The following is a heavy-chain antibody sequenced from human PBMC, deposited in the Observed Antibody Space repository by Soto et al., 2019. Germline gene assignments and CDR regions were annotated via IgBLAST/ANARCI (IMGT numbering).Heavy chain of an antibody. V-gene: IGHV1-18*01. CDR2: ISTFNGKT. CDR1: GYTFTSHG. Sequence: QVQLEQSGGEVKRPGASLKVSCKTSGYTFTSHGISWVRQAPGQGLEWMGWISTFNGKTDYAQKFQGRVTMTADTLTSTVYMEVKSLRSDDTAVYYCARLLTEGATFREDAFDLWGQGTRVTVSS. D-gene: IGHD1-26*01. CDR3: ARLLTEGATFREDAFDL. J-gene: IGHJ3*01.